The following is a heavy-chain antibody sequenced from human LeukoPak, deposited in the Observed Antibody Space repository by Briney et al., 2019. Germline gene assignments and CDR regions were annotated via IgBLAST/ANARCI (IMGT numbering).Heavy chain of an antibody. CDR3: ATGGTASYDSSGYYGY. Sequence: GASVKVSCKVSGYTLTELSMHWVRQAPGKGLEWMGGFDPEDGETIYAQKFQGRVTMTEDTSTDTVYMELSSLRSEDTAVYYCATGGTASYDSSGYYGYWGQGTLVTVSS. J-gene: IGHJ4*02. CDR1: GYTLTELS. CDR2: FDPEDGET. V-gene: IGHV1-24*01. D-gene: IGHD3-22*01.